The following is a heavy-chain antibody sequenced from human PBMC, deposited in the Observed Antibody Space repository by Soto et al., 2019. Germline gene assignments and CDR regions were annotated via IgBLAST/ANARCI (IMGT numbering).Heavy chain of an antibody. CDR3: ARDRRTTVVTDAFDI. CDR1: GFTFSSYS. V-gene: IGHV3-21*01. D-gene: IGHD4-17*01. CDR2: ISSSSYI. Sequence: GGSLRLSCVASGFTFSSYSMNWVRQAPGKGLEWVSSISSSSYIYYADSVKGRFTISRDNAKNSLYLQMNSLRAEDTAVYYCARDRRTTVVTDAFDIWGQGTMVTVSS. J-gene: IGHJ3*02.